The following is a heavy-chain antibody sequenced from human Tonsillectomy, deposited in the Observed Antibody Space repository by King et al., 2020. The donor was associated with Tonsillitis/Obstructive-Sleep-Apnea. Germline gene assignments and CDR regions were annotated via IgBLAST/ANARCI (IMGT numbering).Heavy chain of an antibody. Sequence: QLQESGPGLVKPSGTLSLTCAVSGGSIRSNNWWSWVRQPPGKGLEGIGEVDHSGSTNYNPTLKSRVTMSVEKSKNQFSLKVNSVTAADTAVYYCAREGFGDYEPHFDYWGQGALVTVAS. CDR2: VDHSGST. CDR3: AREGFGDYEPHFDY. D-gene: IGHD4-17*01. CDR1: GGSIRSNNW. V-gene: IGHV4-4*02. J-gene: IGHJ4*02.